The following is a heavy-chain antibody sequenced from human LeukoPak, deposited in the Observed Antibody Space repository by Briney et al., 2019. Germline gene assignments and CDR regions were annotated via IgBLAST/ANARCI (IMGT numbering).Heavy chain of an antibody. CDR3: ARGRYFDFYAAFDY. CDR1: GGTFSSYA. D-gene: IGHD3-9*01. V-gene: IGHV1-69*06. Sequence: SAKVSCKASGGTFSSYAISWARQAPGQGLEWMGGIIPIFGTANYAQKFQGRVTITADKSTSTAYMELSSLRSEDTAVYYCARGRYFDFYAAFDYWGQGTLVTVSS. J-gene: IGHJ4*02. CDR2: IIPIFGTA.